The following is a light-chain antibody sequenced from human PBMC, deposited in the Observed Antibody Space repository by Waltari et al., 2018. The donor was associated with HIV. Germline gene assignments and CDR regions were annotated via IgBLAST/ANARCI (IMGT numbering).Light chain of an antibody. CDR1: QNIYSY. CDR3: QQVNGYPLT. V-gene: IGKV1-9*01. J-gene: IGKJ4*01. CDR2: ATS. Sequence: DIQLTQSPSFLSASIGDRVTITCRASQNIYSYLVWYQQKPGRAPQFLIYATSTLQSGVPSRFSGSGSGTEFALTITNLQPDDFATYYCQQVNGYPLTFGGGTKVEIK.